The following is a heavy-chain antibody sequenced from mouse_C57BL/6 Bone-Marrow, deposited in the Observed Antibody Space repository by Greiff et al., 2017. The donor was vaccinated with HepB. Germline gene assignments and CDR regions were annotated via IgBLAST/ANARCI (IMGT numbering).Heavy chain of an antibody. Sequence: VQLQQSGGDLVKPGGSLKLSCAASGFTFSSYGMSWVRQTPDKRLEWVATISSGGSYTYYPDSVKGRFTISRDNAKNTLYLQMSSLKSEDTAMYYCARPRGDAMDYWGQGTSVTVSS. V-gene: IGHV5-6*01. CDR3: ARPRGDAMDY. J-gene: IGHJ4*01. CDR1: GFTFSSYG. CDR2: ISSGGSYT.